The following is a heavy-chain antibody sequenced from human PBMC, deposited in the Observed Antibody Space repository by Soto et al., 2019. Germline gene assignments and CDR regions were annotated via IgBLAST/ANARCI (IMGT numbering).Heavy chain of an antibody. V-gene: IGHV3-7*01. D-gene: IGHD3-10*01. CDR3: ARAYGSGSLSGY. J-gene: IGHJ4*02. CDR2: LKQDGGEK. Sequence: EVQLVESGGGLFQPGGSLGLSCAASGFTFVTFGMTWVRQAPGKGREWVAKLKQDGGEKYNVDFVKGRFTISRDNAKNSLYLQMNSLRVEDTAVYYCARAYGSGSLSGYWGQGTLVTVSS. CDR1: GFTFVTFG.